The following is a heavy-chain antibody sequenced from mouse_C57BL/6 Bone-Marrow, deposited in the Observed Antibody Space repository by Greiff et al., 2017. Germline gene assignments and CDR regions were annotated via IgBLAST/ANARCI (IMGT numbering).Heavy chain of an antibody. CDR3: TPGGCAMDY. CDR2: INPNNGGT. V-gene: IGHV1-26*01. CDR1: GYTFTDYY. J-gene: IGHJ4*01. Sequence: EVQLQQSGPELVKPGASVKISCKASGYTFTDYYMNWVKQSHGKSLEWIGDINPNNGGTSYNQKLKGKATLTVDKSSSTAYMELRSLTSEDSAVYYCTPGGCAMDYWGQGTSVTVSS.